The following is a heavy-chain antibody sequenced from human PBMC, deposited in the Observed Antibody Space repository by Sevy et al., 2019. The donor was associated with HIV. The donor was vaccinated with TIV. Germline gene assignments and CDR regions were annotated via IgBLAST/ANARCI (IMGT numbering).Heavy chain of an antibody. CDR1: GFTFSSYS. Sequence: GGSLRLSCAASGFTFSSYSMNWVRQAPGKGLEWVSSISSSSSYIYYADSVKGRFTISRDNAKNSLYLQMNSLRAEDTAVYYCARDRGRGYYDSSGYRTYYFDYWGQGTLVTVSS. CDR3: ARDRGRGYYDSSGYRTYYFDY. V-gene: IGHV3-21*01. J-gene: IGHJ4*02. D-gene: IGHD3-22*01. CDR2: ISSSSSYI.